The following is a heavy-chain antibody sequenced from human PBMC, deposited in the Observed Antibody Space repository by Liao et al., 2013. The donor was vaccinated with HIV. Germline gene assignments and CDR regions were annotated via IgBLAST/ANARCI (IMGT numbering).Heavy chain of an antibody. D-gene: IGHD1-26*01. CDR2: INHSGST. V-gene: IGHV4-34*01. Sequence: QVQLQQWGAGLLKPSETLSLTCAVYGGSFSGYYWSWIRQPAGKGLEWIGEINHSGSTDYNPSLKSRVTMSVDTSKNQFSLKLSSVTAADTAVYYCARGPTWDVLNWFDPWGQGTLVTVSS. CDR1: GGSFSGYY. J-gene: IGHJ5*02. CDR3: ARGPTWDVLNWFDP.